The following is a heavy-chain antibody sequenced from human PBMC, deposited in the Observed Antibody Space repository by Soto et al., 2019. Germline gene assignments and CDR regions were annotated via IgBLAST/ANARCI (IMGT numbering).Heavy chain of an antibody. CDR2: INADNGYT. Sequence: QVQLVQSGAEVKKPGASVKVSCKASGNLFIHQSIHWVRQAPGQRLEWMGWINADNGYTKYSEKFQGRVTITWDTSATPAYMDLSRLNSEDTAMYYCVRGKEAGIWFDPWGQGTLVTVSS. CDR3: VRGKEAGIWFDP. V-gene: IGHV1-3*01. D-gene: IGHD1-26*01. J-gene: IGHJ5*02. CDR1: GNLFIHQS.